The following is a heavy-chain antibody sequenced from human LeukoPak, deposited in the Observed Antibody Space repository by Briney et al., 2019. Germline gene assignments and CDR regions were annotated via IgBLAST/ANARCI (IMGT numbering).Heavy chain of an antibody. D-gene: IGHD3-10*01. V-gene: IGHV4-39*01. CDR1: ARSVSSSHYY. CDR3: ARHVFLNTYGYFDY. Sequence: SQTLSLTCTVSARSVSSSHYYSGWIRQPPWKGLEWIGSMYYSGSTYYNPSLKSRVTISVDTSTNQFSLKLSSVTAADTAVYYCARHVFLNTYGYFDYWGQGTLVTVSS. J-gene: IGHJ4*02. CDR2: MYYSGST.